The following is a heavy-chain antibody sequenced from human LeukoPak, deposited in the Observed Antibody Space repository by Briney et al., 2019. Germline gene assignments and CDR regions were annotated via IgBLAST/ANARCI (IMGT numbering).Heavy chain of an antibody. CDR1: GGSISSYY. Sequence: PSETLSLTCTVSGGSISSYYWSWLRQPPGKGLEWIGYIYNSGSTNYNPSLKSRVTISLDTSKNQFSLKLSSVTAADTAVYYCARKANFDRWGRGTLVTVSS. V-gene: IGHV4-59*01. J-gene: IGHJ2*01. CDR3: ARKANFDR. CDR2: IYNSGST.